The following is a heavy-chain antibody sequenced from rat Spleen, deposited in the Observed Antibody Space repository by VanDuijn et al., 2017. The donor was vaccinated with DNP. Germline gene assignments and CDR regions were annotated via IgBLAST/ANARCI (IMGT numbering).Heavy chain of an antibody. CDR3: GKNTGYYFDH. D-gene: IGHD4-1*01. CDR2: ISPSGGNT. CDR1: GFTFSNYG. J-gene: IGHJ2*01. V-gene: IGHV5-19*01. Sequence: EVQPVESGGVLVQPGRSLKVSCAASGFTFSNYGMHWIRQAPTKGLEWVASISPSGGNTYYRDSVKGRFTISRDNAKSSLYLQMNSLKSEDTATYYCGKNTGYYFDHWGQGVMVTVSS.